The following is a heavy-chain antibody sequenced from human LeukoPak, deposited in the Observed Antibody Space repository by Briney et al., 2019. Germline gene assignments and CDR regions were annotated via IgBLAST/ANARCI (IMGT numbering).Heavy chain of an antibody. CDR2: IIPIFGTA. J-gene: IGHJ5*02. Sequence: SVKVSCKASGYTFTSYYMHWVRQAPGQGLEWMGGIIPIFGTANYAQKFQGRVTITADESTSTAYMELSSLRSEDTAVYYCARRPTTVSNWFDPWGQGTLVTVSS. D-gene: IGHD4-11*01. CDR1: GYTFTSYY. V-gene: IGHV1-69*13. CDR3: ARRPTTVSNWFDP.